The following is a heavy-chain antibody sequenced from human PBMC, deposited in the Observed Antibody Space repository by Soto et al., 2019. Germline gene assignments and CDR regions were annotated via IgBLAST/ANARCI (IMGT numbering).Heavy chain of an antibody. CDR1: GVSISGGGYY. D-gene: IGHD1-26*01. CDR3: ASDRCGSKIDH. V-gene: IGHV4-31*03. J-gene: IGHJ4*02. Sequence: QVQLRESGPGLVKPSQTLSLTCTVSGVSISGGGYYWTWIRQHPEKGLEWIGFVYYTGSTFYNPSLQSRVSISVDTSKNHFSLELNSMTAADTAIYFCASDRCGSKIDHWGQGTLVTVSS. CDR2: VYYTGST.